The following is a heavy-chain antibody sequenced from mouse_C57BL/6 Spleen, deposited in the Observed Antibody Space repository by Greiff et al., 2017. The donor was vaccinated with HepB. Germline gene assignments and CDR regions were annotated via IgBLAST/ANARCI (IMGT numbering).Heavy chain of an antibody. CDR3: ARRAYGLDYAMDY. J-gene: IGHJ4*01. CDR1: GYAFSSYW. CDR2: IYPGDGDT. D-gene: IGHD6-5*01. V-gene: IGHV1-80*01. Sequence: QVQLKESGAELVKPGASVKISCKASGYAFSSYWMNWVKQRPGKGLEWIGQIYPGDGDTNYNGKFKGKATLTADKSSSTAYMQLSSLTSEDSAVYFCARRAYGLDYAMDYWGQGTSVTVSS.